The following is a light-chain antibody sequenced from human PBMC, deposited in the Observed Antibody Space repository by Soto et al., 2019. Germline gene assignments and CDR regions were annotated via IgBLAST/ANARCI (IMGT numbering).Light chain of an antibody. CDR2: DNS. CDR1: SSNIGNNY. J-gene: IGLJ2*01. Sequence: QAVVTQPPSVSAAPGQKVTISCSGSSSNIGNNYVSWYQHLPGTAPKLLIYDNSKRPSGIPDRFSGSKSGTSATLGITGLQTGDEADYYCGTWDTSLSAGVFGGGTQLTVL. CDR3: GTWDTSLSAGV. V-gene: IGLV1-51*01.